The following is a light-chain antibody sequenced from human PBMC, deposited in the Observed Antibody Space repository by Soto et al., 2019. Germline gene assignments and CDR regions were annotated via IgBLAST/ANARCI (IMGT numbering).Light chain of an antibody. J-gene: IGKJ2*01. V-gene: IGKV3-20*01. CDR1: QSVSSSY. Sequence: EIVLTQSPGTLSLSPGERATLSCRASQSVSSSYLAWYQQKPGQAPRLLIYGASSRATGIPDRFSGSGSGSDFTFTSSRLEPEDFAVYYFQQNGSSLFGQGTKLEIK. CDR2: GAS. CDR3: QQNGSSL.